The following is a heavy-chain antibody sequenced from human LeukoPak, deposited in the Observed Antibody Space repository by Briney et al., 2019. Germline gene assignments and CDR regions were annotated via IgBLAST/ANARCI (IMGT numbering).Heavy chain of an antibody. V-gene: IGHV4-34*01. D-gene: IGHD1-26*01. J-gene: IGHJ4*02. CDR1: GGSFSGYY. CDR3: ARDVGATYDYYFDY. Sequence: SETLSLTCAVYGGSFSGYYWSWIRQPPGKGLEWIGEINHSGSTNYNPSLKSRVTISVDTSKNQFSLKLSSVTAADTAVYYCARDVGATYDYYFDYWGQGTLVTVSS. CDR2: INHSGST.